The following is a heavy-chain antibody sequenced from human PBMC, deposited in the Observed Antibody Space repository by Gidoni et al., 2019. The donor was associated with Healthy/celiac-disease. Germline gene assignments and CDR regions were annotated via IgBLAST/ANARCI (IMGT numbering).Heavy chain of an antibody. CDR3: ARGRTVTVPAVRWGAFDI. CDR1: GGSFRGYY. J-gene: IGHJ3*02. V-gene: IGHV4-34*01. CDR2: INHSGST. Sequence: QVQLQQWGAGLLKPSETLSLTCAVYGGSFRGYYWSWIRQPPGKGLEWIGEINHSGSTNYNPSLKSRVTISVDTSKNQFSLKLSSVTAADTAVYYCARGRTVTVPAVRWGAFDIWGQGTMVTVSS. D-gene: IGHD4-17*01.